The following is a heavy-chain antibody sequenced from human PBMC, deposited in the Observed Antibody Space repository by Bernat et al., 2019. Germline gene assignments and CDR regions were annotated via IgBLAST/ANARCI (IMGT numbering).Heavy chain of an antibody. D-gene: IGHD6-13*01. J-gene: IGHJ4*02. Sequence: QVQLVESGGGVVQPGTSLTLSCATSGFTFTTYGIHWVRQAPGKGLEWVAVIWSDGNNKYYVDSVKGRFTISRDNSESTVYLQMNSLRAEDTAVYYCARGAVGGAADPFDYWGQGTLVTVSA. CDR3: ARGAVGGAADPFDY. V-gene: IGHV3-33*01. CDR1: GFTFTTYG. CDR2: IWSDGNNK.